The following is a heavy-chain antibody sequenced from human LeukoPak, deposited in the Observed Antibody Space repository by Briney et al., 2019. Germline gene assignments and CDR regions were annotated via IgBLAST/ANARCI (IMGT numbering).Heavy chain of an antibody. CDR3: ARDLPSFEYYYDSSGYSNDAFDI. D-gene: IGHD3-22*01. CDR2: IYYSGST. Sequence: PSETLSLTCTVSGCSISTGYYWSWIRQPPGKGLEWIGYIYYSGSTNYNPSLKSRVTISVDTSKNQFSLKLSSVTAADTAVYYCARDLPSFEYYYDSSGYSNDAFDIWGQGTVVTVSS. J-gene: IGHJ3*02. V-gene: IGHV4-61*01. CDR1: GCSISTGYY.